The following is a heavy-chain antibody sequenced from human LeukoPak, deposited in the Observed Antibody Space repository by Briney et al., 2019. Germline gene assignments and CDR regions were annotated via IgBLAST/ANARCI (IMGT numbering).Heavy chain of an antibody. V-gene: IGHV3-69-1*01. CDR2: ISSSSSL. CDR1: GFSFSNYI. D-gene: IGHD1-26*01. Sequence: GGSLRLSCAASGFSFSNYIMNWVRQAPGKGLEWVSFISSSSSLYYADSVKGRFTISRDNAKNSLYLQMSSLRAEDTAVYYCARSDSGSYWGKNRFDTWGQGTLVTVSS. CDR3: ARSDSGSYWGKNRFDT. J-gene: IGHJ5*02.